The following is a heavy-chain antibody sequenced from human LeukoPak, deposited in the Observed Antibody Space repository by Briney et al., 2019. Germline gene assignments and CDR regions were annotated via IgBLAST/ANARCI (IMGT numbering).Heavy chain of an antibody. J-gene: IGHJ4*02. CDR3: ARGGAIVGAEKLDY. Sequence: SQTLSLTCAISGDSVSSSSAAWNWIRQSPSRGLEWLGRTYYRSKWYTDYAVSVKSRITINPDTSKNQFSLQLNSVTPDDTAVYYCARGGAIVGAEKLDYWGQGTLVTVSS. CDR2: TYYRSKWYT. CDR1: GDSVSSSSAA. D-gene: IGHD1-26*01. V-gene: IGHV6-1*01.